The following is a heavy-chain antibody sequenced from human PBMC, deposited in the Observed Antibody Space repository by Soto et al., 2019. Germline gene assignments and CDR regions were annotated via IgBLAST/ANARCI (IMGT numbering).Heavy chain of an antibody. J-gene: IGHJ6*02. CDR2: INPNSGGT. CDR3: ARDRRLGYCSGGSCSTFYYYYYVMDV. Sequence: ASVKVSCKASGYTFTGYYMHLVRQAPGQGLEWMGWINPNSGGTNYAQKFQGWVTMTRDTSISTAYMELSRLRSDDTAVYYCARDRRLGYCSGGSCSTFYYYYYVMDVWGQGTTVTVSS. V-gene: IGHV1-2*04. D-gene: IGHD2-15*01. CDR1: GYTFTGYY.